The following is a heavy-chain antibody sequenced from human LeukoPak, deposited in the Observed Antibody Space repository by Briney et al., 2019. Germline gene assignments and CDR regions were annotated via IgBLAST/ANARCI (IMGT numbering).Heavy chain of an antibody. Sequence: GGSLRLSCAASGFTFSSYAMSWVRQAPGKGLEWVSTISGSGGGTYYADSVKGRFTISRDNSKNTLYLQMNSLRAEDTAVYYCAKGTSMIVVVTDSFDYWGQGTLVTVSS. D-gene: IGHD3-22*01. CDR3: AKGTSMIVVVTDSFDY. CDR2: ISGSGGGT. J-gene: IGHJ4*02. CDR1: GFTFSSYA. V-gene: IGHV3-23*01.